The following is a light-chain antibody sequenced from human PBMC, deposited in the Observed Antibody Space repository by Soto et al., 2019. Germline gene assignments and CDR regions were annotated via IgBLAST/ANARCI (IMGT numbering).Light chain of an antibody. CDR1: QSVRNN. Sequence: EIGLTQSPATLSLYKGESATLSCWASQSVRNNLAWYQQKPGQAPILLISGASTRATGIPDRFSGSGSGTEFTLTISSLQSEDFAVYYCQQYKNWPRTFGQGTMVDIK. CDR3: QQYKNWPRT. V-gene: IGKV3-15*01. J-gene: IGKJ1*01. CDR2: GAS.